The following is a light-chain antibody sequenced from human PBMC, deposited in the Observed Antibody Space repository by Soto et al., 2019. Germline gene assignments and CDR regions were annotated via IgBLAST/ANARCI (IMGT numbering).Light chain of an antibody. Sequence: EIVLTQSPATLSFSPGERATLSCRASQSVRSYLAWYQQKPGQAPRLLIYDASNRATGIPARFSGSGSGTDFTLTISSLEPEDFAVYYCQQRSNWPLTFGGGTKVEIK. J-gene: IGKJ4*01. V-gene: IGKV3-11*01. CDR3: QQRSNWPLT. CDR2: DAS. CDR1: QSVRSY.